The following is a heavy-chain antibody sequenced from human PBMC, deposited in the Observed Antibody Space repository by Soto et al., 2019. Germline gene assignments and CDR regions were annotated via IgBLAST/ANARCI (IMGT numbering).Heavy chain of an antibody. CDR3: ATRGTPPADYYYYYGMDV. CDR1: GYKFTSYW. CDR2: IYPGDSDT. Sequence: PGESLKISCNGSGYKFTSYWIGWVRQMPGKGLEWMGMIYPGDSDTRYGPSFQGQVTISADKSISTAYLQWSSLKASDTAMYYCATRGTPPADYYYYYGMDVWGQGTTVTVSS. J-gene: IGHJ6*02. D-gene: IGHD3-16*01. V-gene: IGHV5-51*01.